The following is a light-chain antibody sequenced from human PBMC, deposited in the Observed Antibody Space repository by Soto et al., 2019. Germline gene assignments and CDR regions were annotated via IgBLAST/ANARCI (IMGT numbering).Light chain of an antibody. CDR3: QQYGSSPGT. CDR1: QSISNNH. J-gene: IGKJ1*01. V-gene: IGKV3-20*01. CDR2: GTS. Sequence: EIVLTQSPGTLSLSPGERVTLSCRASQSISNNHLAWYQQKPGQAPRLLIHGTSNRATGIPDRFSGSGSGTDFTLTINRLEPEDFAVYYCQQYGSSPGTFGQGTKVDIK.